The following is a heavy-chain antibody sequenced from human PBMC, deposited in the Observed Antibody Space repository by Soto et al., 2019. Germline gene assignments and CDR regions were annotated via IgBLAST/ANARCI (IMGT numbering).Heavy chain of an antibody. J-gene: IGHJ3*02. V-gene: IGHV5-51*01. CDR2: IYPGDSDT. CDR3: ARALGYCSGGSCYSRLHDAFDI. D-gene: IGHD2-15*01. Sequence: GESLKISCKGSGYSFTSYWIGWVRQMPGKGLEWMGIIYPGDSDTRYSPSFQGQFTISADKSISTAYLQWSSLKASATAMYYCARALGYCSGGSCYSRLHDAFDIWGQGTMVTVSS. CDR1: GYSFTSYW.